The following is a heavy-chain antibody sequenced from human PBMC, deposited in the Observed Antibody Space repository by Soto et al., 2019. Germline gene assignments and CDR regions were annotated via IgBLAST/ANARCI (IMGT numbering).Heavy chain of an antibody. J-gene: IGHJ4*02. Sequence: GGSLRLSCAASGFSFSSYWMGWVRQAPGKGLEWVSSISSSSSYIYYADSVKGRFTISRDNAKNSLYLQMNSLRAEDTAVYYCARSTYYYGSGSYYNEDFDYWGQGTLVTVSS. V-gene: IGHV3-21*01. D-gene: IGHD3-10*01. CDR3: ARSTYYYGSGSYYNEDFDY. CDR1: GFSFSSYW. CDR2: ISSSSSYI.